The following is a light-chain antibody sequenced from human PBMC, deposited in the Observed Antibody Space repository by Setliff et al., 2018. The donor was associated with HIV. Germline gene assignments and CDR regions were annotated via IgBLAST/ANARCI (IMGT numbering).Light chain of an antibody. V-gene: IGLV2-23*02. CDR3: YSYAGSYIYV. CDR2: GVS. Sequence: QSVLTQPASVSGSPGQSITISCTGTTSDIGYFNLVSWYQQHPGKAPKRMICGVSKRPSGVSDRFSGSKSANTASLTISGLQDEDEADYYCYSYAGSYIYVFGTGTKVTVL. J-gene: IGLJ1*01. CDR1: TSDIGYFNL.